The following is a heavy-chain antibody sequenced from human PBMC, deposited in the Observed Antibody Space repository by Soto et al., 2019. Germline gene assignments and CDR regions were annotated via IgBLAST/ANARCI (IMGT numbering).Heavy chain of an antibody. CDR1: GDSMTISDFL. D-gene: IGHD3-10*02. CDR3: ATPLYVHWAFGI. V-gene: IGHV4-39*01. CDR2: IYYSGCA. J-gene: IGHJ3*02. Sequence: QLLESGPGMVKPSETLSLSCSVPGDSMTISDFLWGWVRQSPGKGLEWIGGIYYSGCAYYNPSLGSRATLSVDTSRNQFFLSVTSVTAADTAVYYCATPLYVHWAFGIWGQGKLVTVSS.